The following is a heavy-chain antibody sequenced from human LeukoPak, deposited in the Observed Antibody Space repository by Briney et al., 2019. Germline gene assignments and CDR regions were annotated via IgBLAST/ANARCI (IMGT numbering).Heavy chain of an antibody. D-gene: IGHD3-10*01. V-gene: IGHV1-2*02. CDR2: INPNSGGT. CDR1: GYTFTGYY. J-gene: IGHJ4*02. CDR3: ARGTMVDY. Sequence: ASVKVSCKASGYTFTGYYMHWVRQAPGQGLEWMGWINPNSGGTNYAQKFQGRVTMTRGTPISTAYMELSSLRSEDTAVYYCARGTMVDYWGQGTLVTVSS.